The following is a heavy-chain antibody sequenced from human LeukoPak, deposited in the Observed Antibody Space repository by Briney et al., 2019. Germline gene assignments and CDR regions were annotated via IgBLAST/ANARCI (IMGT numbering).Heavy chain of an antibody. D-gene: IGHD2-21*02. CDR3: ARDRNGDQRANAFDI. V-gene: IGHV1-46*01. J-gene: IGHJ3*02. CDR2: INPSGDTT. CDR1: GFTFTTYF. Sequence: ASVKVSCKASGFTFTTYFMHWVRQAPGQGLEWMGKINPSGDTTTYAQKFQGRITMTRDTSTSTVYMELSSLRSEDTAVYYCARDRNGDQRANAFDIWGQGTMVTVSS.